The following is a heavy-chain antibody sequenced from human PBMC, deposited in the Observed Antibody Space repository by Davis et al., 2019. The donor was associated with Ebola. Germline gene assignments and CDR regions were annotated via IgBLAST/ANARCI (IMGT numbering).Heavy chain of an antibody. CDR1: GFTFTSHW. CDR2: IYPGDSDV. CDR3: ARPSSGYEASFDY. D-gene: IGHD3-22*01. J-gene: IGHJ4*02. V-gene: IGHV5-51*01. Sequence: GESLKISCKTSGFTFTSHWIAWVRQMPGKGLEWMGLIYPGDSDVTYSPSVQGQVTISVDNSVNTAYLQWRRLKASDTAIYYCARPSSGYEASFDYWGQGTPVTVSS.